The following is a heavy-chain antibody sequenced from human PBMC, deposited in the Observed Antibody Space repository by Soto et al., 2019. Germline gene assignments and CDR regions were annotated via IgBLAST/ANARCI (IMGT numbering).Heavy chain of an antibody. V-gene: IGHV1-2*04. CDR1: GYTFTGYY. J-gene: IGHJ4*02. D-gene: IGHD5-18*01. CDR2: INPNSGGT. Sequence: ASVKVSCTASGYTFTGYYMHWVRQAPGQGLEWMGWINPNSGGTNYAQKFQGWVTMTRDTSISTAYMELNSLRAEDTALYYCAKVYMSDTYYDYWGQGTLVTVSS. CDR3: AKVYMSDTYYDY.